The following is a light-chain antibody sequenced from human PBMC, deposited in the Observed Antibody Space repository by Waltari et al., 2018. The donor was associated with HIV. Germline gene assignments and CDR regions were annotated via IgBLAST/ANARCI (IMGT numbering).Light chain of an antibody. V-gene: IGKV3-20*01. CDR1: QSVTSGY. Sequence: ETVLTQSPGTLSLSPGEKATLSCRASQSVTSGYLAWYQQKPGQAPRLLIYGTSKRATGIPDRFSGSGSGTDFSLTINKLEPEDFEVYWCQQYGSSPYTFGRGTILEI. CDR3: QQYGSSPYT. J-gene: IGKJ2*01. CDR2: GTS.